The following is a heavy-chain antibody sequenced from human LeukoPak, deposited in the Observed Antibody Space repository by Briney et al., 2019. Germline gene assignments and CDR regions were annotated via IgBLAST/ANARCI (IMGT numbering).Heavy chain of an antibody. CDR2: IYPGDSDT. CDR1: GYDFTTYW. Sequence: GESLKISCKASGYDFTTYWIGWVRQLPGKGLEWMGIIYPGDSDTRYSPSSQGQVTISADKSISTAYLQWSSLKASDTAMSYCARSGTAMVASFDYWGQGTLLSASS. D-gene: IGHD5-18*01. CDR3: ARSGTAMVASFDY. J-gene: IGHJ4*02. V-gene: IGHV5-51*01.